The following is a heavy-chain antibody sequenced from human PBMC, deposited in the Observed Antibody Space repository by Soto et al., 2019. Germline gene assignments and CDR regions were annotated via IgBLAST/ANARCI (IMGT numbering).Heavy chain of an antibody. CDR2: MNPNSGNT. Sequence: QVQLVQSGAEVKKPGASVKVSCKASGYTFTSYDINWVRQATGQGLEWMGWMNPNSGNTGYAQKFQGRGTMTRNTSISTAYMELSSLRSEDTAVYYCARVRGPYCSSTSCYPRRGWFDPWGQGTLVTVSS. D-gene: IGHD2-2*01. CDR1: GYTFTSYD. V-gene: IGHV1-8*01. CDR3: ARVRGPYCSSTSCYPRRGWFDP. J-gene: IGHJ5*02.